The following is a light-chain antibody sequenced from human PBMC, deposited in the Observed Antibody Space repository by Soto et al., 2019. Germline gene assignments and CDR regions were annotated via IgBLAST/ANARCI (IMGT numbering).Light chain of an antibody. J-gene: IGLJ2*01. CDR3: QTGGTGIQV. V-gene: IGLV4-69*01. CDR2: VDSDGSH. Sequence: QLVVTQSPSASASLGASVKLTCTLSNGHSSYTIAWHQQQSKKGPRYLMKVDSDGSHKKGDGIPDRFSGSSSGAERYLTISNLQSEDEADYFCQTGGTGIQVFGGGTKVTVL. CDR1: NGHSSYT.